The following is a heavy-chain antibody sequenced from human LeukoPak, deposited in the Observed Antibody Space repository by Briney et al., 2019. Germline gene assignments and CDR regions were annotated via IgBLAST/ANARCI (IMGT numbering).Heavy chain of an antibody. V-gene: IGHV1-8*03. CDR1: GYTFTSYD. J-gene: IGHJ6*03. CDR3: ARGHYQYGSDYMDV. D-gene: IGHD3-10*01. Sequence: ASVKVSCKASGYTFTSYDINWVRQATGQGREWMGWMNPNSGNTGYAQKFQGRVTITRNTSISTAYMELSSLRSEDTAVYYCARGHYQYGSDYMDVWGKGTTVTVSS. CDR2: MNPNSGNT.